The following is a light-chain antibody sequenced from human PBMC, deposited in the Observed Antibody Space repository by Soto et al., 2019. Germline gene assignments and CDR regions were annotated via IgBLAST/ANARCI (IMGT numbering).Light chain of an antibody. CDR2: SNN. CDR1: SSNIGSYI. J-gene: IGLJ1*01. V-gene: IGLV1-44*01. CDR3: AAWDDSLNGDV. Sequence: QSVLTQPPSASGTPGQRVTISCSGSSSNIGSYIVNWYQQLPGTAPKLLMYSNNERPSGVPDRFSGSKSGTSASLAISGLQSEDEADYYCAAWDDSLNGDVFGTGTKLTVL.